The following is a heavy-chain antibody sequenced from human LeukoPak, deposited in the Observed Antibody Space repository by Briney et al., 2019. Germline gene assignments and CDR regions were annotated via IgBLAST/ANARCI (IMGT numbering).Heavy chain of an antibody. CDR2: ITGGGDNT. CDR1: GFTFSNYA. CDR3: AKDRLLGDTAVAGAR. D-gene: IGHD5-18*01. J-gene: IGHJ4*02. V-gene: IGHV3-23*01. Sequence: GGSLRLSCAASGFTFSNYAMTWVRQAPGKGLEWVSAITGGGDNTYYADFVKGRITISRDNSKNILYLQMNSLKVEDTAVYFCAKDRLLGDTAVAGARWGQGTLVIVSS.